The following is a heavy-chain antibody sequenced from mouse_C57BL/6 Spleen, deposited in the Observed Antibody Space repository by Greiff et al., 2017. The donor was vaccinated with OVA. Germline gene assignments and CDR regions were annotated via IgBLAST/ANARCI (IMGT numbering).Heavy chain of an antibody. CDR1: GYAFSSYW. CDR2: IYPGDGDT. V-gene: IGHV1-80*01. Sequence: VQLQQSGAELVKPGASVKISCKASGYAFSSYWMNWVKQRPGKGLEWIGQIYPGDGDTNYNGKFKGKATLTADKSSSTAYMQLSSLTSEDSAVYFCARSNYDYGAWFAYWGQGTLVTVAA. J-gene: IGHJ3*01. CDR3: ARSNYDYGAWFAY. D-gene: IGHD2-4*01.